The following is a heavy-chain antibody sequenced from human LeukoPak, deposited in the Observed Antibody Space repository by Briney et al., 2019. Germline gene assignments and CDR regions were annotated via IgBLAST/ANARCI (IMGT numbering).Heavy chain of an antibody. V-gene: IGHV3-48*04. CDR1: GFTFSSYS. J-gene: IGHJ1*01. D-gene: IGHD3-9*01. CDR3: ARDGHYDILTGYFQD. Sequence: PEGSLRLSCAASGFTFSSYSMNWVRQAPGKGLEWVSYITNSGTTIYYADSVKGRFTISRDNAKNSLYLQMNSLRAEDTAVYYCARDGHYDILTGYFQDWGQGTLVTVSS. CDR2: ITNSGTTI.